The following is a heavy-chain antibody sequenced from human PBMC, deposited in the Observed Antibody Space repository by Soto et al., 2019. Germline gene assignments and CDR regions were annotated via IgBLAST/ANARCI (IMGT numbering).Heavy chain of an antibody. V-gene: IGHV1-18*04. J-gene: IGHJ6*02. CDR3: ARDMVRGVLYYYSGMDV. CDR1: GYIFTTYS. D-gene: IGHD3-10*01. CDR2: VSASNGKT. Sequence: ASVKVSCKASGYIFTTYSITWVRQAPGQGLEWMGWVSASNGKTNYAQKFEDRVTMTTDTSTTTAYMELRSLRSDDTAVYYCARDMVRGVLYYYSGMDVWGQGPTVTVSS.